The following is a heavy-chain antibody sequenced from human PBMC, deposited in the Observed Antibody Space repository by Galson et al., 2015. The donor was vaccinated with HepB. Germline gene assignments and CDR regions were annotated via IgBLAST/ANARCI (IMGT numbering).Heavy chain of an antibody. V-gene: IGHV6-1*01. CDR1: GDSVSSNSAA. J-gene: IGHJ6*02. D-gene: IGHD4-23*01. CDR2: TYYRSKWYN. Sequence: CAISGDSVSSNSAAWNWIRQSPSRGLEWLGRTYYRSKWYNDYAVSVKSRITINPDTSKNQFSLQLNSVTPEDTAVYYCARYGGTFASYYYYGMDVWGQGTTVTVSS. CDR3: ARYGGTFASYYYYGMDV.